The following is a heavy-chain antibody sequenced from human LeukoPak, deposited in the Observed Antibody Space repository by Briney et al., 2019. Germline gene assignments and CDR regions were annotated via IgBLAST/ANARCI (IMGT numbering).Heavy chain of an antibody. D-gene: IGHD4-17*01. J-gene: IGHJ4*02. V-gene: IGHV4-4*07. Sequence: PSETLSLTCTVSGGSISSYYWSWIRQPAGKGLEWIGRIYTSGSTNYNPSLKSRVTMSVDTSKNQFSLKLSSVTAADTAVYYCARDLPYGDYAWEYYFDYWGQGTLVTVSS. CDR1: GGSISSYY. CDR3: ARDLPYGDYAWEYYFDY. CDR2: IYTSGST.